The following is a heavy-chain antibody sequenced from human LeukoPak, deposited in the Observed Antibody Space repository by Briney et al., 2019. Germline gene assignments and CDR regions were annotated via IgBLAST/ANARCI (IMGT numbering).Heavy chain of an antibody. CDR3: ATDQLVTIFGVVQDY. V-gene: IGHV1-24*01. Sequence: ASVKVSCKVSGYTLTELSMHWVRQAPGKGLEWMGGFDLEDGETIYAQKFQGRVTMTEDTSTDTAYMELSSLRSEDTAVYYCATDQLVTIFGVVQDYWGQGTLVTVSS. D-gene: IGHD3-3*01. J-gene: IGHJ4*02. CDR1: GYTLTELS. CDR2: FDLEDGET.